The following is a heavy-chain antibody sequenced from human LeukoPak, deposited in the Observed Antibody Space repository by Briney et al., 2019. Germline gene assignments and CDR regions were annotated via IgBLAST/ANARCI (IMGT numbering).Heavy chain of an antibody. Sequence: SETLSLTCAVYGGSFSGYYWSWIRQPPGKGLEWIGEINHSGSTNYNPSLKSRVTISVDTSKNQFSLKLSSVTAADTAVYCCARGQQRYYDSSGNWFDPWGQGTLVTVSS. CDR3: ARGQQRYYDSSGNWFDP. J-gene: IGHJ5*02. D-gene: IGHD3-22*01. CDR1: GGSFSGYY. V-gene: IGHV4-34*01. CDR2: INHSGST.